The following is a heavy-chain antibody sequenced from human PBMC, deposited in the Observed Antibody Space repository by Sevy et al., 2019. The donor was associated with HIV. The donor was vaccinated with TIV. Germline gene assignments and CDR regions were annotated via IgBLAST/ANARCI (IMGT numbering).Heavy chain of an antibody. D-gene: IGHD4-17*01. Sequence: GGSLRLSCAASGFTFSDYYMSWNRQAPGKGLEWVSYISSSGSTIYYADSVKGRFTISRDNAKNSLYLQMNSLRAEDTAVYYCARGKAVTTDAFDIWGQGTMVTVSS. CDR3: ARGKAVTTDAFDI. V-gene: IGHV3-11*01. CDR2: ISSSGSTI. J-gene: IGHJ3*02. CDR1: GFTFSDYY.